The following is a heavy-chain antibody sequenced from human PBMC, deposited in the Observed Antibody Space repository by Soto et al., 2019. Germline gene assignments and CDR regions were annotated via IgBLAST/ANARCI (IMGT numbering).Heavy chain of an antibody. CDR1: GFTFSSYA. V-gene: IGHV3-30-3*01. CDR3: ASGGYSYLYGNWFDP. CDR2: ISYDGSNK. D-gene: IGHD5-18*01. Sequence: QVQLVESGGGVVQPGRSLRLSCAASGFTFSSYAMHWVRQAPGKGLEWVAVISYDGSNKYYADSVKGRFTISRDNSKNTLYLQMNSLRAEDTAVYYCASGGYSYLYGNWFDPWGQGTLVTVSS. J-gene: IGHJ5*02.